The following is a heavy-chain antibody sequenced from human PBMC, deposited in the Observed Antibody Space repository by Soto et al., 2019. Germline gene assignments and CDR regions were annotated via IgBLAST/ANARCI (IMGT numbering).Heavy chain of an antibody. CDR1: GVTFSSYA. D-gene: IGHD3-3*01. CDR3: AKGITYYDFWSGYYMWGLDV. J-gene: IGHJ6*02. Sequence: WLSLRLPCAAAGVTFSSYAMRWVRQDPGKGLEWVSAISGSGGSTYYADSVKGRFTISRDNSKNTLYLQMNSLRAEDTAVYYCAKGITYYDFWSGYYMWGLDVWGQGTTVTVSS. V-gene: IGHV3-23*01. CDR2: ISGSGGST.